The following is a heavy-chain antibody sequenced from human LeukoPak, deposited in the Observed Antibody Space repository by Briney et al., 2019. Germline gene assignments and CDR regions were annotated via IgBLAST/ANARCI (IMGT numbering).Heavy chain of an antibody. CDR2: IYYSGST. Sequence: SETLSLTCTVSGGSISSSSYSWGWIRQPPGKGLEWIGSIYYSGSTYYIPSLKSRVTISVDTSKNQFSLKLSSVTAADTAVYYCASRPYYYDSSGYYSRPFFDYWGQGTLVTVSS. V-gene: IGHV4-39*01. J-gene: IGHJ4*02. D-gene: IGHD3-22*01. CDR1: GGSISSSSYS. CDR3: ASRPYYYDSSGYYSRPFFDY.